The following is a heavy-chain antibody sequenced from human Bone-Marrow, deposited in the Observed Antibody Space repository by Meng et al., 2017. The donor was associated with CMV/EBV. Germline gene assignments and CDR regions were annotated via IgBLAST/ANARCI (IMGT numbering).Heavy chain of an antibody. CDR1: GFTFSSYA. CDR3: ARDLPGYDFWSGYFSYYYYYGMDV. Sequence: GESLKISCAASGFTFSSYAMHWVRQAPGKGLEWVAVISYDGSNKYYADSVKGRFTISRDNSKNTLYLQMNSLRAEDTAVYYCARDLPGYDFWSGYFSYYYYYGMDVWGQGSTVTVSS. V-gene: IGHV3-30*04. CDR2: ISYDGSNK. D-gene: IGHD3-3*01. J-gene: IGHJ6*01.